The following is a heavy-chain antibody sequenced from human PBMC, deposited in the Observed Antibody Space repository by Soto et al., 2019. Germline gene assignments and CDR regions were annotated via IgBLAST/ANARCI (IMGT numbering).Heavy chain of an antibody. Sequence: ASVKVSCKASGYTFTSYGISWVRQAPGQGLEWMGWISAYNGNTNYAQKLQGRVTMTTDTSTSTAYMELRSLRSDDTAVYYCARVLYYDSSWGAFDIWGQGTMVTVSS. J-gene: IGHJ3*02. CDR1: GYTFTSYG. CDR2: ISAYNGNT. V-gene: IGHV1-18*01. CDR3: ARVLYYDSSWGAFDI. D-gene: IGHD3-22*01.